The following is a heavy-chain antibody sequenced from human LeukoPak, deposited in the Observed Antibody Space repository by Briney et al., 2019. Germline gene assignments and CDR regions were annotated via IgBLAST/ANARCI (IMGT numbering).Heavy chain of an antibody. CDR2: IYSGGST. CDR3: ARQYAGDAFDI. V-gene: IGHV3-53*01. J-gene: IGHJ3*02. CDR1: GFTVSSNY. Sequence: PGGSLRLSCAASGFTVSSNYLSWVRQAPGKGLDWVSAIYSGGSTFYADSVKGRFIISRDNSKNTLSLQMNSPRAEDTAVYYCARQYAGDAFDIWGQGTLVTVSS.